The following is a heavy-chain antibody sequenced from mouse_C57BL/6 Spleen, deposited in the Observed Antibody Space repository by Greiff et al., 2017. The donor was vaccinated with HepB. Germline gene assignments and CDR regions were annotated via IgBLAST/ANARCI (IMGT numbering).Heavy chain of an antibody. D-gene: IGHD1-1*01. V-gene: IGHV1-55*01. CDR2: IYPGSGST. CDR1: GYTFTSYW. Sequence: QVQLQQPGAELVKPGASVKMSCKASGYTFTSYWITWVKQRPGQGLEWIGDIYPGSGSTNYNEKFKSKATLTVDTSSSTAYMQLSSLTSEDSAVYYCARFPIYYYEDWYFDVWGTGTTVTVSS. CDR3: ARFPIYYYEDWYFDV. J-gene: IGHJ1*03.